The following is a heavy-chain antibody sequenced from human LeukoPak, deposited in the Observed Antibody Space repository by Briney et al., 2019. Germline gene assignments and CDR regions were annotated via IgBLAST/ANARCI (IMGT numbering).Heavy chain of an antibody. V-gene: IGHV4-34*01. Sequence: GSLRLSCAASEFTFSYHWMTWVRQPPGKGLEWIGEINHSGSTNYNPSLKSRVTISVDTSKNQFSLKLSSVTAADTAVYYCARTSVVVTAIRNQGVYYFDYWGQGTLVTVSS. CDR3: ARTSVVVTAIRNQGVYYFDY. CDR2: INHSGST. D-gene: IGHD2-21*02. J-gene: IGHJ4*02. CDR1: EFTFSYHW.